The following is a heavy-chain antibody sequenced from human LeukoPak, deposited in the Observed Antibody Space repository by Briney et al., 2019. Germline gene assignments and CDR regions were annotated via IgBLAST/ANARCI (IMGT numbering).Heavy chain of an antibody. CDR2: INPNSGGT. CDR3: ARAGLEWLLYRRRKEDAFDI. J-gene: IGHJ3*02. D-gene: IGHD3-3*01. V-gene: IGHV1-2*02. CDR1: GYTFTGYY. Sequence: ASVKVSCTASGYTFTGYYMHWVRPAPGQGLEWMGWINPNSGGTNYAQKFQGRVTMTRDTSISTAYMELSRLRSDDTAVYYCARAGLEWLLYRRRKEDAFDIWGQGTMVTVSS.